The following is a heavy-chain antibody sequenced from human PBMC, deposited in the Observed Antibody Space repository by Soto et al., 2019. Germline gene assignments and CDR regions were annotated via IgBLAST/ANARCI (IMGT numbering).Heavy chain of an antibody. CDR2: ISSSSSYI. J-gene: IGHJ4*02. V-gene: IGHV3-21*01. CDR3: ASQGHYYDSSGYLRWGY. D-gene: IGHD3-22*01. CDR1: GFTFSSYS. Sequence: GGSLRLSCAASGFTFSSYSMNWVRQAPGKGLEWVSSISSSSSYIYYADSVKGRFTISRDNAKNSMYLQMNSLRAEDTAVYYCASQGHYYDSSGYLRWGYWGQGTLVTVSS.